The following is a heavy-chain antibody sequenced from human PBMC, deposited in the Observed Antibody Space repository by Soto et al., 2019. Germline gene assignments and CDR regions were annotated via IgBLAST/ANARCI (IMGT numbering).Heavy chain of an antibody. Sequence: SGPSGEPTQTLTVTCTFSGFSLSTSGAGVGWIRQSPGKAPEWLALISWKDEKRYNPGLKSRLTITKDTSKNQMVLTMTNMDPVDTATYYCARTTYYYDSSGYYRYYFDYWGQGTLVTVSS. CDR3: ARTTYYYDSSGYYRYYFDY. D-gene: IGHD3-22*01. CDR2: ISWKDEK. J-gene: IGHJ4*02. V-gene: IGHV2-5*01. CDR1: GFSLSTSGAG.